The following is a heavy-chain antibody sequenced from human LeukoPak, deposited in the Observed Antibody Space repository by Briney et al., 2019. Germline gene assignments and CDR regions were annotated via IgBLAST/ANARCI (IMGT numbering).Heavy chain of an antibody. V-gene: IGHV3-21*01. J-gene: IGHJ4*02. Sequence: GGSLRLSCAASGFTFSSYSMNWVRQAPGKGLEWVSSISSSSYIYYADSVKGRFTISRDNSKNTLYLQMNSLRAEDTAVYYCAKGREKGPTAYYYGSGSYYNTPDYWGQGTLVTVSS. CDR3: AKGREKGPTAYYYGSGSYYNTPDY. CDR2: ISSSSYI. CDR1: GFTFSSYS. D-gene: IGHD3-10*01.